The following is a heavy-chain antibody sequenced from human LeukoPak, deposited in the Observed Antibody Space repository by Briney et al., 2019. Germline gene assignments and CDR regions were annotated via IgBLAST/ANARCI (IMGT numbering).Heavy chain of an antibody. J-gene: IGHJ6*03. V-gene: IGHV4-39*01. CDR3: AKVYYYYYYMDV. CDR2: IYYSGST. CDR1: GGSISSSSYY. Sequence: PSETLSLTCTVSGGSISSSSYYWGWIRQPPGRELEWIGSIYYSGSTYYNPSLKSRVTISVDTSKNQFSLKLRSVTAADTAVYYCAKVYYYYYYMDVWGKGTTVTVSS.